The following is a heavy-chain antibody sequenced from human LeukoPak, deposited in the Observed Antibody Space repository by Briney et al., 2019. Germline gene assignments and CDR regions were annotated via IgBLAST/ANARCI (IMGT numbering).Heavy chain of an antibody. D-gene: IGHD4-17*01. V-gene: IGHV3-21*01. Sequence: GGSLRLSCAASGFTFSNYGMHWVRQAPGKGLEWVSSISSSSSYIYYADSVKGRFTISRDSAKNSLSLQMNSLRAEDTAVYYCGRSDYGDFPYYFDYWGQGTLVTVSS. CDR2: ISSSSSYI. CDR3: GRSDYGDFPYYFDY. J-gene: IGHJ4*02. CDR1: GFTFSNYG.